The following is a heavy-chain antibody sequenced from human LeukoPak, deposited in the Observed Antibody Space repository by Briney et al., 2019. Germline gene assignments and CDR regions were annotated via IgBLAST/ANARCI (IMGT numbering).Heavy chain of an antibody. V-gene: IGHV1-69*04. Sequence: EASVKVSCKASGGTFSSYAISWVRQAPGQGLEWMGRIIPILGIANYAQKFQGRVTITADKSTSTAYMELSSLRSEDTAVYYCARGYQLNYYYGMDVWGQGTTATVSS. CDR2: IIPILGIA. D-gene: IGHD2-2*01. CDR3: ARGYQLNYYYGMDV. J-gene: IGHJ6*02. CDR1: GGTFSSYA.